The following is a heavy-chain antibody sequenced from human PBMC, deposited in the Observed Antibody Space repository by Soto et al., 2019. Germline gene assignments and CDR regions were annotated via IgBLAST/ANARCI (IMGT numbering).Heavy chain of an antibody. CDR2: IYHSGST. Sequence: SETLSLTCTVSGGSISSSNWWSWVRQPPGKGLEWIGEIYHSGSTNYNPSLKSRVTISVDKSKNQFSLKLSSVTAADTAVYYCARDHTPTPYRISSSWYRAYYGMDAWGQGSTVT. V-gene: IGHV4-4*02. D-gene: IGHD6-13*01. J-gene: IGHJ6*02. CDR3: ARDHTPTPYRISSSWYRAYYGMDA. CDR1: GGSISSSNW.